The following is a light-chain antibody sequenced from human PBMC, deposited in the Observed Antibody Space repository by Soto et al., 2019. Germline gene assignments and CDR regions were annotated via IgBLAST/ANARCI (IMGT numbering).Light chain of an antibody. Sequence: EIVLTQSPATLSLSPGERATLSCRASQSVSSYLAWYQQKPGQAPRLLIYDASNRATGIPARFSGSGSGTDFTLTISSLEPEDFAVHYCQQRSNWITFGQGTRLEMK. CDR2: DAS. CDR1: QSVSSY. CDR3: QQRSNWIT. V-gene: IGKV3-11*01. J-gene: IGKJ5*01.